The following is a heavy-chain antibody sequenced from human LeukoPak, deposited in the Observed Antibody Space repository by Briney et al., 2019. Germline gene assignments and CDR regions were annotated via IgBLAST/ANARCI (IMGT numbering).Heavy chain of an antibody. D-gene: IGHD6-19*01. CDR3: AKGKYSSGGVPDY. Sequence: GGSLRLSCAAFGFTVSTTYMNWVRQAPGKGLEWVSTLYSGGSTHYADSVKGRFTVSRDNSKNTLYLQINSLRGEDTAVYYCAKGKYSSGGVPDYWGQGTLVTVSS. CDR1: GFTVSTTY. J-gene: IGHJ4*02. CDR2: LYSGGST. V-gene: IGHV3-53*01.